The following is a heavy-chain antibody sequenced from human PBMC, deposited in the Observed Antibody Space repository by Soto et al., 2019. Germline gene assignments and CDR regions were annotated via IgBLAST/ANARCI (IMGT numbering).Heavy chain of an antibody. J-gene: IGHJ6*02. D-gene: IGHD6-13*01. CDR2: IYYSGST. CDR1: GGSISSYY. Sequence: SETVSLTCTVSGGSISSYYWSWIRQPPGKGLEWIGYIYYSGSTNYNPSLKSRVTISVDTSKNQFSLKLSSVTAADTAVYYCARGAAAGTGYYYGMDVWGQGTTVTVSS. CDR3: ARGAAAGTGYYYGMDV. V-gene: IGHV4-59*01.